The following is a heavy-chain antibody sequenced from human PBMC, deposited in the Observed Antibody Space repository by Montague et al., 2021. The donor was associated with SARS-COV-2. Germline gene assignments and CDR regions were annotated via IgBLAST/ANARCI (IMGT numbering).Heavy chain of an antibody. CDR3: ARDGSLRFEILIGPRHYHYGMDV. CDR2: IYYSGST. Sequence: SETLSFTCTVSGGSISSSSYYWGWIRQPPGKGLEWIGSIYYSGSTYYNPSLKSRVTISVDTSKNQFSLKLSSVTAADTAVYYCARDGSLRFEILIGPRHYHYGMDVWGQGTTVTVSS. D-gene: IGHD3-9*01. J-gene: IGHJ6*02. V-gene: IGHV4-39*07. CDR1: GGSISSSSYY.